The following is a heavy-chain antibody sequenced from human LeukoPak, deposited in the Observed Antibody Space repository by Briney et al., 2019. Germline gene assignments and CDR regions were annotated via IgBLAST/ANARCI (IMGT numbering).Heavy chain of an antibody. CDR1: GYTFTRYD. J-gene: IGHJ6*03. Sequence: ASVKVSCKASGYTFTRYDMNWVGQATGQGGEWMGWMNPNSGNTGYAQKFQGRVTMTRNTSISTAYMELSSLRSEDTAVYYCARGMVVTAIRIPYYYYYMDVWGKGTTVTVSS. CDR3: ARGMVVTAIRIPYYYYYMDV. CDR2: MNPNSGNT. D-gene: IGHD2-21*02. V-gene: IGHV1-8*01.